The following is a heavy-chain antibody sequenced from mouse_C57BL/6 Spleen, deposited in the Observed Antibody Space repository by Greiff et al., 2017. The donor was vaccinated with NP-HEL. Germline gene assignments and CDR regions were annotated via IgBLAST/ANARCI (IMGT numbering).Heavy chain of an antibody. CDR1: GFTFSSYT. D-gene: IGHD2-4*01. CDR2: ISGGGGNT. V-gene: IGHV5-9*01. Sequence: EVQVVESGGGLVKPGGSLKLSCAASGFTFSSYTMSWVRQTPEKRLEWVATISGGGGNTYYPDSVKGRFTISRDNAKNTLYLQMSSLRSEDTALYYCARQDYPYWYFDVWGTGTTVTVSS. J-gene: IGHJ1*03. CDR3: ARQDYPYWYFDV.